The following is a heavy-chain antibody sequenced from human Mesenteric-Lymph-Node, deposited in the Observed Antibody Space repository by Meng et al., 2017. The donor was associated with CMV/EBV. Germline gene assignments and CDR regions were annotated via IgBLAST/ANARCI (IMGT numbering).Heavy chain of an antibody. Sequence: GGSLRLSCAASGFTFRSYGMHWVRQAPGKGLEWVAVIWYDGSNKYYADSVKGRFTISRDNSKNTLYLQMNSLRAEDTAVYYCAKDGSAVSEYYFDYWGQGTLVTVSS. V-gene: IGHV3-33*06. CDR1: GFTFRSYG. CDR2: IWYDGSNK. D-gene: IGHD2-2*01. CDR3: AKDGSAVSEYYFDY. J-gene: IGHJ4*02.